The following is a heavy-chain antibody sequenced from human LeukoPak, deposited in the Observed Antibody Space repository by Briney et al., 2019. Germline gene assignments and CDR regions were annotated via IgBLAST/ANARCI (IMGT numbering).Heavy chain of an antibody. Sequence: SGGSLRLSCAAPGFTFSNYNMNWVRQAPGKAMEWVSSITRSGTYIFYADSVKGRFTISRDNAKNSLYLQMNSLRAEDTAVYYCAKDFSVYYYDSRVLDYWGQGTLVTVSS. D-gene: IGHD3-22*01. J-gene: IGHJ4*02. CDR2: ITRSGTYI. CDR3: AKDFSVYYYDSRVLDY. CDR1: GFTFSNYN. V-gene: IGHV3-21*01.